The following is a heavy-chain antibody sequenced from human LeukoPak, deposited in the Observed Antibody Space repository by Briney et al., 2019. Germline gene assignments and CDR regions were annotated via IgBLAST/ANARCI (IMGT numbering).Heavy chain of an antibody. CDR1: GYTFTSYD. D-gene: IGHD7-27*01. V-gene: IGHV1-69*13. CDR3: AREAWGGYVDPSRYWYFDL. J-gene: IGHJ2*01. CDR2: IIPIFGTA. Sequence: SVKVSCKASGYTFTSYDFNWLRQATGQGPEWVGGIIPIFGTANYAQKFQGRVTITADESTSTAYMELSSLRSEDTAVYYCAREAWGGYVDPSRYWYFDLWGRGTLVTVSS.